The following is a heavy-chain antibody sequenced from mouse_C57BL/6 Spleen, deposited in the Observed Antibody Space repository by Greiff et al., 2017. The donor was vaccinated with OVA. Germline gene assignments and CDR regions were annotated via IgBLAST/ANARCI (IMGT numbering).Heavy chain of an antibody. D-gene: IGHD2-1*01. V-gene: IGHV1-80*01. Sequence: VQLKESGAELVKPGASVKISCKASGYAFSSYWMNWVKQRPGKGLEWIGQIYPGDGDTNYNGKFKGKATLTADKSSSTAYMQLSSLTSEDSAVYFCARSGGNLVMDDWGQGTSVTVSS. CDR3: ARSGGNLVMDD. CDR2: IYPGDGDT. CDR1: GYAFSSYW. J-gene: IGHJ4*01.